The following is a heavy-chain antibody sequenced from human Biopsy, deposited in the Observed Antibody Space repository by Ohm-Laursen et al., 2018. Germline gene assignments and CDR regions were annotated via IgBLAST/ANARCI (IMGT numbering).Heavy chain of an antibody. CDR3: AKCMTGGSNYYFHH. CDR1: GFTVSSNY. V-gene: IGHV3-66*01. Sequence: SLRLSCAASGFTVSSNYMSWVRQAPGKGLEWVSVIYSGGSTYYADSVKGRFTISRDNSKHPLYLQMNSLRGEDTAVYYCAKCMTGGSNYYFHHCGQGTLVTVSS. CDR2: IYSGGST. D-gene: IGHD2-8*01. J-gene: IGHJ4*02.